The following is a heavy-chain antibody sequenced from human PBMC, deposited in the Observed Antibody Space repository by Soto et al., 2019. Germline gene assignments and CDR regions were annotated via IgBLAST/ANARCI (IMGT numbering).Heavy chain of an antibody. V-gene: IGHV3-23*01. J-gene: IGHJ4*02. CDR3: TNHYDILTGFLAYFDY. Sequence: GGSLRLSCAAAGFTFSNYAMSWVRQAPGKGLEWVSAISDSGGRTYYADSVKGRFTVSRDNSKNTLYLQMDSLRAEDTAVYYCTNHYDILTGFLAYFDYWGQGTLVTVSS. D-gene: IGHD3-9*01. CDR1: GFTFSNYA. CDR2: ISDSGGRT.